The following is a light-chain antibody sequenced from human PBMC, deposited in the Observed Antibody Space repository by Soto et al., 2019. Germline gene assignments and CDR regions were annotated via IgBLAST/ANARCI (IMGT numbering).Light chain of an antibody. J-gene: IGLJ2*01. CDR1: NIGSKN. CDR2: YNS. Sequence: SYELTQPPSESVAPGKTARITCGGNNIGSKNVHWYQQKPGHAPVLVIYYNSARPSGIPERFSGSNSGNTATLTISRVEAGDEADYYCQVWDSSSDPHVVFGGGTKLTVL. CDR3: QVWDSSSDPHVV. V-gene: IGLV3-21*04.